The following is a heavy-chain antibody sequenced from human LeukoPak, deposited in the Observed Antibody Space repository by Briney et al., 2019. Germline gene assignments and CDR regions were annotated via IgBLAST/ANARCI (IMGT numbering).Heavy chain of an antibody. V-gene: IGHV4-4*07. D-gene: IGHD3-22*01. J-gene: IGHJ4*02. CDR3: ARLTRLGYHYNTSGFYFDY. CDR2: IYSSVYSGGGST. CDR1: GGSISSYY. Sequence: SETLSLTCTVSGGSISSYYWSWIRQPAGKGLEWIGRIYSSVYSGGGSTNYTPSLKLRVTMSVDTSKNQFSLKLISVTAADTAVYYCARLTRLGYHYNTSGFYFDYWGQGALVTVSS.